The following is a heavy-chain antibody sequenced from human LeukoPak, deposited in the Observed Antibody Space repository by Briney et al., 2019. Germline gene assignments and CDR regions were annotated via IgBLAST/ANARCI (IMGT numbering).Heavy chain of an antibody. D-gene: IGHD3-10*01. CDR3: ARDFPLYDTMVRGVIIDY. Sequence: ASVKVSCKASGYTFTGYYMHWVRQAPGQGLEWMGWINPNSGGTNYAQKFQGRVTMTRDTSISTAYMELSRLRSGDTAVYYCARDFPLYDTMVRGVIIDYWGQGTLVTVSS. J-gene: IGHJ4*02. CDR2: INPNSGGT. V-gene: IGHV1-2*02. CDR1: GYTFTGYY.